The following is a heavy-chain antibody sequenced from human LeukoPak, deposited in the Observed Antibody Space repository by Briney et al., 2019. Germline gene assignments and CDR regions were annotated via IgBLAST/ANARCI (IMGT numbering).Heavy chain of an antibody. CDR2: ISSSGSTI. V-gene: IGHV3-48*03. D-gene: IGHD6-19*01. CDR3: ARDGSSVAGSILSFDY. Sequence: GGSLRLSCAASGFTFSSYEMNWVRQAPGKGLEWVSYISSSGSTIYYADSVKGRFTISRDDAKNSLYLQMNSLRAEDTAVYYCARDGSSVAGSILSFDYWGQGTLVTVSS. CDR1: GFTFSSYE. J-gene: IGHJ4*02.